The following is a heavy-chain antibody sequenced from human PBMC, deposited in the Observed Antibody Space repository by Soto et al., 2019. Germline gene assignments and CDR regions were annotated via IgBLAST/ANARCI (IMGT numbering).Heavy chain of an antibody. CDR1: GGTFSSYT. J-gene: IGHJ5*02. D-gene: IGHD3-9*01. CDR2: IIPILGIA. CDR3: ARGTLKYYDILTGYSRGGRFDP. V-gene: IGHV1-69*02. Sequence: GASVKVSCKASGGTFSSYTISWVRQAPGQGLEWMGRIIPILGIANYAQKFQGRVTITADKSTSTAYMELSSLRSEDTAVYYCARGTLKYYDILTGYSRGGRFDPWGQGTLVTVSS.